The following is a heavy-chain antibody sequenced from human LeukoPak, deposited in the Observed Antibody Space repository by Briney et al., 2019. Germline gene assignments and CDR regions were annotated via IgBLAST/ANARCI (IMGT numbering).Heavy chain of an antibody. CDR3: VREAATDYYDSSGYYRQTEVFDA. J-gene: IGHJ3*01. CDR2: VYYSGST. Sequence: SETLSLTCTVSGGSFSSYYWSWIRQPPGKGLEWIGYVYYSGSTNYNPSLKSRVTISVDTSKNQFSLKLRSVTAADTAVYYCVREAATDYYDSSGYYRQTEVFDAWGQGTMVTVSS. D-gene: IGHD3-22*01. CDR1: GGSFSSYY. V-gene: IGHV4-59*01.